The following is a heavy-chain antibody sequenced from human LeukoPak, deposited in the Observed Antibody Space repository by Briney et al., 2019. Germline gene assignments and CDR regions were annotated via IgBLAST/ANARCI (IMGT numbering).Heavy chain of an antibody. J-gene: IGHJ4*02. D-gene: IGHD3-10*01. CDR2: ISSSSSYI. CDR1: GFTFSSYS. CDR3: AKDLRRYYYGSGSYTTLDY. Sequence: PGGSLRLSCAASGFTFSSYSMNWVRQAPGKGLEWVSPISSSSSYIYYADSVKGRFTISRDNSQNTLYLQMNSLRAEDTAVYYCAKDLRRYYYGSGSYTTLDYWGQGTLVTVSS. V-gene: IGHV3-21*01.